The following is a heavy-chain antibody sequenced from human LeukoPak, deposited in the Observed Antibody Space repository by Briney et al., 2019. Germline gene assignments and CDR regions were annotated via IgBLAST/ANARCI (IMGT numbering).Heavy chain of an antibody. CDR1: GGSISSSIYY. V-gene: IGHV4-39*01. CDR3: ARLADCSSTSCYDH. J-gene: IGHJ4*02. D-gene: IGHD2-2*01. CDR2: IYYSEST. Sequence: SETLSLTCTVSGGSISSSIYYWGWIRQPPGKGLEWIGSIYYSESTYYNPSLKSRVIISVDTSKNQFSLKLKSVTAADMAVYYCARLADCSSTSCYDHWGQGTLVTVSS.